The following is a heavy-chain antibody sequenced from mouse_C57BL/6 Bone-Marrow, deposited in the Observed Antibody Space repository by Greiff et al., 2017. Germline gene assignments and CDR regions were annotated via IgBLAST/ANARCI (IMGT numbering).Heavy chain of an antibody. CDR1: GYTFTDYY. J-gene: IGHJ4*01. D-gene: IGHD1-1*01. CDR3: ARSTDGNAMDY. CDR2: INPYNGGT. V-gene: IGHV1-19*01. Sequence: VQLQQSGPVLVKPGASVKMSCKASGYTFTDYYMNWVKQSHGKSLEWIGVINPYNGGTSYNQKFKGKATLTVDKSSSTAYMELNSLTSEDSAVYYCARSTDGNAMDYWGQGTSVTVSS.